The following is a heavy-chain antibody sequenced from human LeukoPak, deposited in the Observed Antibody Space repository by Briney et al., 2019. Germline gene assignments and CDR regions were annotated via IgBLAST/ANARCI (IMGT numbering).Heavy chain of an antibody. CDR2: IYWNDNK. J-gene: IGHJ5*02. D-gene: IGHD2/OR15-2a*01. CDR3: VYSHFSQIDG. CDR1: GFSLSSRGVG. V-gene: IGHV2-5*01. Sequence: SGPTLFYPTPPLTLTCTFSGFSLSSRGVGVGWIRQPPAKALEWLAQIYWNDNKRYSPSLNNRLTITKDPTKNQVVLTLTNMDPVDTATYYCVYSHFSQIDGWGQGTLVIVSS.